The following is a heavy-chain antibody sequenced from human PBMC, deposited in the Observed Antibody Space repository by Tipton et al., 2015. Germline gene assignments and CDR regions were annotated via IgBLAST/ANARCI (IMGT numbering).Heavy chain of an antibody. CDR2: ISQSGNT. D-gene: IGHD3-9*01. Sequence: TLSLTCTVSGDSISRSNYYWGWIRQPPGKGLEWIGEISQSGNTNYNPSLKSRVTMSRDTSKNQFSLTLTSVTAADTAVYYCACQDYDSLTRDYQTVDYWGQGTLVTVSS. V-gene: IGHV4-39*07. CDR1: GDSISRSNYY. J-gene: IGHJ4*02. CDR3: ACQDYDSLTRDYQTVDY.